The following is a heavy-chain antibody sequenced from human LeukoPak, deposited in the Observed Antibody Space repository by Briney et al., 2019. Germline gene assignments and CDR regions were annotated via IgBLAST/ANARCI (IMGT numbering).Heavy chain of an antibody. CDR2: ISYDEDNK. V-gene: IGHV3-30*04. CDR3: AKHSSSWSGIDY. CDR1: GFTFSSYA. J-gene: IGHJ4*02. Sequence: GGSLRLSCAASGFTFSSYAMHWVRQAPGKGLEWVAVISYDEDNKSYATSVKGRFTISRDNSKNTLYLQMNSLRAEDTAVYYCAKHSSSWSGIDYWGQGTLVTVSS. D-gene: IGHD6-13*01.